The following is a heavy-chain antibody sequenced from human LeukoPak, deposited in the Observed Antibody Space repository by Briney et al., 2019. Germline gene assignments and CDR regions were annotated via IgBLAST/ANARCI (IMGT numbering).Heavy chain of an antibody. CDR2: IYDSGST. V-gene: IGHV4-30-4*01. J-gene: IGHJ3*02. CDR3: ARDCSGGSCYGAFDI. D-gene: IGHD2-15*01. Sequence: SETLSLTCTVSGASIRSGDYYWSWIRQPPGKGLEWIGYIYDSGSTYYNPSLKSRITISVDTSENRFSLKLSSVTATDTAVYYCARDCSGGSCYGAFDIWGQGTMVTVS. CDR1: GASIRSGDYY.